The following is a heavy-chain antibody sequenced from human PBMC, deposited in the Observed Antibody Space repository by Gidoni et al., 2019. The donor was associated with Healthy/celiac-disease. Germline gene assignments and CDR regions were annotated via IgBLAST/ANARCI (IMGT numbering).Heavy chain of an antibody. CDR1: GSTFSDYY. V-gene: IGHV3-11*01. Sequence: QVQLVESGGGLVKPGGSLRPSCAAPGSTFSDYYMSWIRQAPGKGLEWVSYISSSGSTIYYADSVKGRFTISRDNAKNSLYLQMNSLRAEDTAVYYCASSVVVPAAGWFDPWGQGTLVTVSS. CDR3: ASSVVVPAAGWFDP. D-gene: IGHD2-2*01. J-gene: IGHJ5*02. CDR2: ISSSGSTI.